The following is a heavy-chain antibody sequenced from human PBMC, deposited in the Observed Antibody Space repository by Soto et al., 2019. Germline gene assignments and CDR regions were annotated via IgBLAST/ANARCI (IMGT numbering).Heavy chain of an antibody. D-gene: IGHD5-18*01. Sequence: GSLRLSCAASGFIFSDYYMSWIRQAPGKGLEWISYITSTGIYYADSVKGRFTISRDNAMNSLYLQMNSLRVEDTAVYYCARRYGSCFDYWGQGTLVTVSS. CDR2: ITSTGI. J-gene: IGHJ4*02. CDR3: ARRYGSCFDY. CDR1: GFIFSDYY. V-gene: IGHV3-11*01.